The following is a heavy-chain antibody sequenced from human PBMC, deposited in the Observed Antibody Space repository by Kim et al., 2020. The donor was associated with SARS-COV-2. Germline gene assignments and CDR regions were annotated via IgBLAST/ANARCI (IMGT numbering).Heavy chain of an antibody. J-gene: IGHJ6*02. CDR3: ARSMYYDYVWGSYRYPYYYYYGLDV. Sequence: GGSLRLSCAASGFSFDDYGMSWVRQATGKGLEWVSTINWNGGSTGYADSVKGRFTISRDNAKNSLYLEMNSLRAEDTALYYCARSMYYDYVWGSYRYPYYYYYGLDVWGQGTTVTVSS. CDR1: GFSFDDYG. V-gene: IGHV3-20*04. D-gene: IGHD3-16*02. CDR2: INWNGGST.